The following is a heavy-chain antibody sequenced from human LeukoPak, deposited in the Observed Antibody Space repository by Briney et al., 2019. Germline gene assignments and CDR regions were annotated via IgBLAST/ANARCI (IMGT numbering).Heavy chain of an antibody. J-gene: IGHJ4*02. D-gene: IGHD6-6*01. V-gene: IGHV3-30*02. CDR3: AKDRYPYSSSSGLSWFDY. CDR1: GFTFSSYG. Sequence: GGSLRLSCAASGFTFSSYGMHWVRQAPGKGLEWVAVIWYGGSNKYYADSVKGRFTISRDNSKNTLYLQMNSLRAEDTAVYYCAKDRYPYSSSSGLSWFDYWGQGTLVTVSS. CDR2: IWYGGSNK.